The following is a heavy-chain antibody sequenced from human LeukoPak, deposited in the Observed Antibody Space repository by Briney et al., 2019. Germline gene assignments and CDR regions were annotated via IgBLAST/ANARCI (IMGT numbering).Heavy chain of an antibody. V-gene: IGHV4-31*03. CDR1: GGSISSGGYY. CDR3: ARVELRYFDWLPYNWFDP. Sequence: PSETLSLTCTVSGGSISSGGYYWSWIRQHPGTGLEWIGYIYYSGSTYYNPSLKSRVTISVDTSKNQFSLKLSSVTAADTAVYYCARVELRYFDWLPYNWFDPWGQGTLVTVSS. J-gene: IGHJ5*02. D-gene: IGHD3-9*01. CDR2: IYYSGST.